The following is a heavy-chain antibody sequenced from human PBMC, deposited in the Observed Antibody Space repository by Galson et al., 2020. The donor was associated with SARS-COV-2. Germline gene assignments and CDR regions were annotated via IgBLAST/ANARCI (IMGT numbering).Heavy chain of an antibody. CDR1: GGSISSGDYY. D-gene: IGHD3-22*01. CDR3: ARGDIDYYDSSGYPSGFDI. CDR2: IYYSGST. V-gene: IGHV4-30-4*01. J-gene: IGHJ3*02. Sequence: ETSETLSLTCTVSGGSISSGDYYWSWIRQPPGKAPEWIGYIYYSGSTYYNPSIKTRVTTSVDTSKNQFSLKLSSVTAADTAVYYCARGDIDYYDSSGYPSGFDIWGQGTMVTVSS.